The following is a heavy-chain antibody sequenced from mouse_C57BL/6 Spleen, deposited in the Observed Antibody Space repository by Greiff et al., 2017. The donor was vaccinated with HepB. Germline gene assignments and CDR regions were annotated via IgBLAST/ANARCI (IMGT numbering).Heavy chain of an antibody. Sequence: QVQLQQSGAELVRPGASVTLSCKASGYTFTDYEMHWVKQTPVHGLEWIGAIDPETGGTAYNQKFKGKAILTADKSSSTAYMELRSLTSEDSAVYYCTRSPIFTTVVEDYWGQGTTLTVSS. CDR3: TRSPIFTTVVEDY. J-gene: IGHJ2*01. V-gene: IGHV1-15*01. D-gene: IGHD1-1*01. CDR1: GYTFTDYE. CDR2: IDPETGGT.